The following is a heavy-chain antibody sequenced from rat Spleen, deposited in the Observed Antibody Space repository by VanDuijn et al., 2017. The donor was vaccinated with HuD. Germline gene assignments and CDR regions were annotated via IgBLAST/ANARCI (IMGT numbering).Heavy chain of an antibody. CDR2: INMDSSKI. J-gene: IGHJ2*01. V-gene: IGHV4-2*01. CDR1: GFNFNDYW. Sequence: EVKLVESGGGLVQPGRSLTLYCAASGFNFNDYWMGWVRQAPGKGLDWIGEINMDSSKINHIPTLRNKFTISRANAQNTLFLQMTKLGSEDTAVYYCARETGGVEYWGQGVMVTVSS. CDR3: ARETGGVEY. D-gene: IGHD4-1*01.